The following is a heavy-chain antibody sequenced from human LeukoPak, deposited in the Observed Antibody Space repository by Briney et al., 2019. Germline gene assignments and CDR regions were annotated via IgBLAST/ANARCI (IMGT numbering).Heavy chain of an antibody. Sequence: GASLKVSCKASGYTFTSYDINWVRHATGQGLEWMGWMNPNSGNTGYAQKFQGIVTITRNTSISTAYMELSSLRSEDTAVYYCARAPRVRGVNFDYWGQGTLVTVSS. V-gene: IGHV1-8*03. CDR2: MNPNSGNT. CDR1: GYTFTSYD. CDR3: ARAPRVRGVNFDY. J-gene: IGHJ4*02. D-gene: IGHD3-10*01.